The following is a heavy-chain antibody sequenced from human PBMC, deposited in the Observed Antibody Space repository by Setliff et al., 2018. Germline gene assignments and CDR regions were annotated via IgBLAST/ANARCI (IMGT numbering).Heavy chain of an antibody. J-gene: IGHJ4*02. CDR2: IYHSGTT. CDR1: GGSISSPNW. V-gene: IGHV4-4*02. CDR3: ARGGTYCYFDY. D-gene: IGHD1-26*01. Sequence: SETLSLTCAVSGGSISSPNWWNWVRQPPGKGLEWIGEIYHSGTTNYNPSLKSRVTMSVDKSRNQFSLKLSSVTAADTAIYYCARGGTYCYFDYWGQGTLVTVSS.